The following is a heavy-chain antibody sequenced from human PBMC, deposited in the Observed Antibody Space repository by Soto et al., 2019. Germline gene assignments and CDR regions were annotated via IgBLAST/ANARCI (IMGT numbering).Heavy chain of an antibody. J-gene: IGHJ4*02. CDR1: GYTFTSYY. D-gene: IGHD3-22*01. V-gene: IGHV1-46*01. Sequence: QVQLVESGAEVKKPGASVTVSCKASGYTFTSYYLHWVRQAPGQGLEWMGKINPSGGTTSYAQKFQCRVTMTRDTSTSTVYMELSSLRSEDTAVYYCVRGDYYDSSGYYGDPPYFDYWGQGTLVTVSS. CDR2: INPSGGTT. CDR3: VRGDYYDSSGYYGDPPYFDY.